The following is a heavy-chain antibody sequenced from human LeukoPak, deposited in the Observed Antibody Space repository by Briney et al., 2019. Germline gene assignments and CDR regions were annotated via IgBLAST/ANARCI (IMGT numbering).Heavy chain of an antibody. D-gene: IGHD3-22*01. CDR3: AFDYYDSSGYREY. Sequence: GASVKVSCKASGYTFTSYDINWVRQATGQGLEWMGWMNPNSGNTGYAQKFQGRVTITRNTSISTAYMELSSLRSEDTAVYYCAFDYYDSSGYREYWGQGTLVTVSS. CDR2: MNPNSGNT. V-gene: IGHV1-8*03. CDR1: GYTFTSYD. J-gene: IGHJ4*02.